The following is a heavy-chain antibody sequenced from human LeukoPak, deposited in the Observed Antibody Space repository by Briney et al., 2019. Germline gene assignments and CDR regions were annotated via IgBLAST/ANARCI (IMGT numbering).Heavy chain of an antibody. V-gene: IGHV5-51*01. CDR2: IYPGDSDT. CDR1: GYSFTSYW. D-gene: IGHD2-21*02. Sequence: GESLKISCKGSGYSFTSYWIGWVRQMPGKGLEWMGIIYPGDSDTRYSPSFQGQVTISADKSISTAYLQWSSLKASDTAMYYCAIQAYCGGDCYPGYFDYWGQGTLVTVSS. CDR3: AIQAYCGGDCYPGYFDY. J-gene: IGHJ4*02.